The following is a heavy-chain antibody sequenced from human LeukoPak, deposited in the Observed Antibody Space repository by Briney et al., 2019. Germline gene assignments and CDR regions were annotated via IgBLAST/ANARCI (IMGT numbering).Heavy chain of an antibody. CDR1: GYTFTGYY. CDR3: ARGDDILTGHWNAGPTDY. V-gene: IGHV1-2*02. D-gene: IGHD3-9*01. CDR2: INPNSGGT. Sequence: ASVKVSCKASGYTFTGYYMHWVRQAPGQGLEWMGWINPNSGGTNYAQKFQGRVTMTRDTSISTAYMELSRLRSDDTAVYYCARGDDILTGHWNAGPTDYWGQGTLVTVSS. J-gene: IGHJ4*02.